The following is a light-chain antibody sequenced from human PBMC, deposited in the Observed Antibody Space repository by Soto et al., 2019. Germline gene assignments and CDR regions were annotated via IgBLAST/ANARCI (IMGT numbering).Light chain of an antibody. Sequence: DIQMTQSPSTLSASVGDRVTITCRATQSISNSLAWYQQKPGKAPKLLIYKASSLESGVPSRFSGSGSGTEFTLTSTSLQPDDFANYYCQQYASFWTFGQGTKVEIK. CDR2: KAS. CDR3: QQYASFWT. V-gene: IGKV1-5*03. J-gene: IGKJ1*01. CDR1: QSISNS.